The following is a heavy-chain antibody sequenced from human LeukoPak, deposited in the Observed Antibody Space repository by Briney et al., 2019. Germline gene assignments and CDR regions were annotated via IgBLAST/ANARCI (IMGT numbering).Heavy chain of an antibody. Sequence: ASVKVSCKASGYTFTSYYMHWVRQAPGQGLEWMGIINPSGGSTSYAQKFQGRVTMTRDMSTSTVYMELSSLRSEDTAVYYCALRRGGFGVVFDYWGQGTLVTVSP. CDR3: ALRRGGFGVVFDY. V-gene: IGHV1-46*01. CDR2: INPSGGST. CDR1: GYTFTSYY. D-gene: IGHD3-10*01. J-gene: IGHJ4*02.